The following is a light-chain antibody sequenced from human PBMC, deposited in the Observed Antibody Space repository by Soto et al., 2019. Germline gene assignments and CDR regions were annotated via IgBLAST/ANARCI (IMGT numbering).Light chain of an antibody. CDR3: QQYDSSPLT. Sequence: DIQMTQSPSTLSGSVGDRVTITCRASQTISSWLAWYQQKPGKAPKLLIYKASTLKSGVPSRFSGSGSGTEFTLTISNLQPDDFATYYCQQYDSSPLTFGGGTKVDIK. CDR2: KAS. V-gene: IGKV1-5*03. CDR1: QTISSW. J-gene: IGKJ4*01.